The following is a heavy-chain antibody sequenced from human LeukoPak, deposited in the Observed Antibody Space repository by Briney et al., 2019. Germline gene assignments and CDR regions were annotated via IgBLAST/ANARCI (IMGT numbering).Heavy chain of an antibody. CDR3: ARQVGGPFVTAIRPEAFDI. CDR1: GYSFSSYC. V-gene: IGHV5-51*01. Sequence: GESLKISCKGSGYSFSSYCSGWVRQMPGKGLEWMGIIYLGDSDTRYSPSFQGQVTISADKSISTAYLQWSSLKASDTAMYYCARQVGGPFVTAIRPEAFDIWGQGTMVTVSS. J-gene: IGHJ3*02. D-gene: IGHD2-21*02. CDR2: IYLGDSDT.